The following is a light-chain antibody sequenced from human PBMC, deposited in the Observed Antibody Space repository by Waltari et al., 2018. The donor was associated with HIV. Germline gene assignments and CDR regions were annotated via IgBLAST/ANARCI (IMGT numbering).Light chain of an antibody. V-gene: IGKV3-20*01. Sequence: EIVLTQSPGTLSLSPGERATLSCRASQNVSSSYLAWYQQKPGQAPRLLIYGASSRATDIPDRFSGSGSGTDFTLTISRLEPEDFAVYYCQQYGSSLVTFGGGTKVEIK. CDR2: GAS. CDR3: QQYGSSLVT. J-gene: IGKJ4*01. CDR1: QNVSSSY.